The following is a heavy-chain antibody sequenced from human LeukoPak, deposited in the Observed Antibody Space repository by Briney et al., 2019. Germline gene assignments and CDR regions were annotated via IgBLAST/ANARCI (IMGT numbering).Heavy chain of an antibody. CDR1: GFTFSSYA. D-gene: IGHD5-18*01. J-gene: IGHJ4*02. V-gene: IGHV3-23*01. Sequence: GGSLRLSCAASGFTFSSYAMSWVHQAPGKGLEWVSAISGSGGSTYYADSVKGRFTISRDNSKNTLYLQMNSLRAEDTAVYYCAKDIFRYSYGYDYWGQGTLVTVSS. CDR2: ISGSGGST. CDR3: AKDIFRYSYGYDY.